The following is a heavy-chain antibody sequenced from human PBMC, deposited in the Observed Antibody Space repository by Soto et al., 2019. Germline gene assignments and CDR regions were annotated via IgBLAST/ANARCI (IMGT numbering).Heavy chain of an antibody. CDR2: IIPIFGTA. J-gene: IGHJ5*02. V-gene: IGHV1-69*01. D-gene: IGHD6-19*01. CDR1: GGTFSSYA. CDR3: ASLQGRGSSGWPDNWFYT. Sequence: QVQLVQSGAEVKKPGSSVKVSCKASGGTFSSYAISWVRQAPGQGLEWMGGIIPIFGTANYAQKFQGRVTFTAEESTSTAYMGLSSLRSEATAVYYCASLQGRGSSGWPDNWFYTWGQGTLVTVSS.